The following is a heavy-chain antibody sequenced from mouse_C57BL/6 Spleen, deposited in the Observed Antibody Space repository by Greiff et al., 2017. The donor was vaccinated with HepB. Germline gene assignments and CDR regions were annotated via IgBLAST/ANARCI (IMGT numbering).Heavy chain of an antibody. CDR3: ARFGYGCDY. CDR1: GFNIQNTY. D-gene: IGHD2-2*01. Sequence: VQLQQSVAELVRPGASVKLSCTASGFNIQNTYMHWVKQSPEQGLEWIGRIFPANGNTQSAPKCQGKDTITADTTSNTAYLQLSSLTSEDTASYYCARFGYGCDYWGQGTTLTVSS. V-gene: IGHV14-3*01. CDR2: IFPANGNT. J-gene: IGHJ2*01.